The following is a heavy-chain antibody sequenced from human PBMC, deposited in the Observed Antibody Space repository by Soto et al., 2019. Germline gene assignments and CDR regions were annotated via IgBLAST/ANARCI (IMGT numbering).Heavy chain of an antibody. J-gene: IGHJ4*02. Sequence: QVQLQESGPGLVKPSQTLSLTCTVSGGSISSGDYYWSWIRQPPGKGLEWIGYIYYSGSTYYNPSLKSRVTISVDTYKNQFSLKLSSVTAADTAVYYCAGDKGETGLGINYWGQGTLVTVSS. D-gene: IGHD7-27*01. V-gene: IGHV4-30-4*01. CDR3: AGDKGETGLGINY. CDR2: IYYSGST. CDR1: GGSISSGDYY.